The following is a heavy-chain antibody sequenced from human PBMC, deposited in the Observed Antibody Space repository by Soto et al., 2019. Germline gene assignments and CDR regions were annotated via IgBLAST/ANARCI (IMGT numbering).Heavy chain of an antibody. V-gene: IGHV1-18*01. CDR3: ARGGAQTYSGYDLIDY. J-gene: IGHJ4*02. CDR2: ISAYNGNT. Sequence: ASVKVSCKASGYTFTSYGISWVRQAPGQGLEWMGWISAYNGNTNYAQKLQGRVTMTTDTSTSTAYMELRSLRSDDTAVYYCARGGAQTYSGYDLIDYWGQGTLVTVSS. D-gene: IGHD5-12*01. CDR1: GYTFTSYG.